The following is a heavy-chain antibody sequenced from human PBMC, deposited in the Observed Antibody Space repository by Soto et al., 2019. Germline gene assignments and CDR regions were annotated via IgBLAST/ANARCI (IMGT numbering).Heavy chain of an antibody. CDR1: GFTFSSYS. V-gene: IGHV3-21*01. CDR3: ASQPDSSGWYGPSLLESVLPEPSDY. CDR2: ISSSSSYI. Sequence: PGGALRLSCAASGFTFSSYSMNWVRQAPGKGLEWVSSISSSSSYIYYADSVKGRFTISRDNAKNSLYLQMNSLRAEDTAVYYCASQPDSSGWYGPSLLESVLPEPSDYWGQGTLVTVSS. J-gene: IGHJ4*02. D-gene: IGHD6-19*01.